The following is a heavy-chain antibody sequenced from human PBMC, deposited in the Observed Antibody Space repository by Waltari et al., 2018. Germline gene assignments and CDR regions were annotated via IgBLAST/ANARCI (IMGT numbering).Heavy chain of an antibody. Sequence: EVQLVESGGGLVQPGGSLRLYFAGSGFTFRGNWMAWVRQAPGKGLEWVANIKEDGSKKNYVDSVEGRFTISRDNAKNSLYLQMNSLRAEDTALYYCVRHGFWNFDFWGQGTLVTVSS. J-gene: IGHJ4*02. CDR1: GFTFRGNW. CDR3: VRHGFWNFDF. V-gene: IGHV3-7*01. CDR2: IKEDGSKK. D-gene: IGHD3-3*01.